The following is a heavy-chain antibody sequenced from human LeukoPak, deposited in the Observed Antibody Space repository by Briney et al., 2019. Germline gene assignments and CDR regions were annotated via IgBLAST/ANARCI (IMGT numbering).Heavy chain of an antibody. J-gene: IGHJ4*02. V-gene: IGHV1-69*04. Sequence: GASLKVSCTVSGGTFSSYAISWVRQAPGQGLEWMGRIIASIGIANYAQKFQGRVTITADKSTSTAYMELSSLRAEDTAVYYCASKERRGDYWGQGTLVTVSS. CDR2: IIASIGIA. D-gene: IGHD1-1*01. CDR3: ASKERRGDY. CDR1: GGTFSSYA.